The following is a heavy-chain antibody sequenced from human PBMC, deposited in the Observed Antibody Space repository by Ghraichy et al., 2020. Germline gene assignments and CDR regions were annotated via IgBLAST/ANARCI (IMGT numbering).Heavy chain of an antibody. Sequence: GGSLRLSCAASGFTFSSYWMSWVRQAQGKGLEWVADIKQDGTEKYYVDSVKGRFTITRDNAQNSLYLQMNSLRAEDTAVYCCGREGSNSVGVMWGQGTLVTVSS. D-gene: IGHD6-13*01. V-gene: IGHV3-7*03. CDR2: IKQDGTEK. J-gene: IGHJ4*02. CDR1: GFTFSSYW. CDR3: GREGSNSVGVM.